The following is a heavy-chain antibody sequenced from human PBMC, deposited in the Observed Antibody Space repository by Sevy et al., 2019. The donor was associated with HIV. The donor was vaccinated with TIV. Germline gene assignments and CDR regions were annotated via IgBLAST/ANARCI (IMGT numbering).Heavy chain of an antibody. J-gene: IGHJ4*02. CDR1: GDSVSSGGYS. CDR2: MYHSGST. V-gene: IGHV4-30-2*01. Sequence: SETLSLTCAVSGDSVSSGGYSWNWIRQPPGKGLEWIGYMYHSGSTYSNPSLQSRVTISVDRSKNQFSLKLTSVTAADTAVYYCARGDPSNTFDYWGQGTLVTVSS. CDR3: ARGDPSNTFDY.